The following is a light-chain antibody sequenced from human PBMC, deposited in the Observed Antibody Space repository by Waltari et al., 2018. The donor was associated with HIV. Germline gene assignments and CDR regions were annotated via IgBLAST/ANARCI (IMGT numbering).Light chain of an antibody. CDR1: TSTIANNY. CDR3: GTWDTSLTAYV. CDR2: END. V-gene: IGLV1-51*02. J-gene: IGLJ1*01. Sequence: QSILTRPPSVSAAPGHNVTISCSGTTSTIANNYVSWYQHLPGTAPKLLIFENDNRPSEIPDRVSGSKSGTSATLGIIGLQPGDEADYYCGTWDTSLTAYVFTTGTKVSV.